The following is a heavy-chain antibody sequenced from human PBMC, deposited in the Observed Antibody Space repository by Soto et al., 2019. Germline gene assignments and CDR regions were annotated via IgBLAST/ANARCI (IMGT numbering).Heavy chain of an antibody. CDR3: AKVGIAVAGRANYYYYGMDV. V-gene: IGHV3-23*01. J-gene: IGHJ6*02. D-gene: IGHD6-19*01. CDR2: ISGSGGST. CDR1: GFTFSSYA. Sequence: PGGSLRLSCAGSGFTFSSYAMSWVRQAPGKGLEWVSAISGSGGSTYYADSVKGRFTISRDNSKNTLYLQMNSLRAEDTAVYYCAKVGIAVAGRANYYYYGMDVWGQGTTVTVSS.